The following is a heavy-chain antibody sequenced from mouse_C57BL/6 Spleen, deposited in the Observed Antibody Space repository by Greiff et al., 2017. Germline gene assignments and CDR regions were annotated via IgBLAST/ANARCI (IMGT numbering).Heavy chain of an antibody. J-gene: IGHJ4*01. D-gene: IGHD1-1*02. CDR1: GFTFSDYG. Sequence: EVMLVEPGGGLVKPGGSLKLSCAASGFTFSDYGMHWVRQAPEKGLEWVAYISSGSSTIYYADTVKGRFTISRDNAKNTLFLQMTSLRSEDTAMYYCARLVHYAMDYWGQGTSVTVSS. CDR3: ARLVHYAMDY. CDR2: ISSGSSTI. V-gene: IGHV5-17*01.